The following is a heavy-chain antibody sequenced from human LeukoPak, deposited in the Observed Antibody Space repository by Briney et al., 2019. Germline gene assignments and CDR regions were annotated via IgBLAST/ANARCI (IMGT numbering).Heavy chain of an antibody. CDR3: ARGGSSYNDEHEEFDY. D-gene: IGHD3-22*01. CDR1: GYTFTGYY. J-gene: IGHJ4*02. CDR2: MNPNSGYT. Sequence: ASVKVSCKASGYTFTGYYMHWVRQAPGQGLEWMGWMNPNSGYTGYEQKFQGRVTMTRGTSTSTAYMELSSLGSEDTAVYYCARGGSSYNDEHEEFDYWGQGTVVTVSS. V-gene: IGHV1-8*02.